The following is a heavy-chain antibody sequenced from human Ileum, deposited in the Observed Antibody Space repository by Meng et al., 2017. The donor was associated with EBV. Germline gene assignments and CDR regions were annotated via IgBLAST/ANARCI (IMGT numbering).Heavy chain of an antibody. V-gene: IGHV4-4*02. Sequence: VQLQQTGPGLVKPSETPSLTCAVSGGSISRSDWWSWVRQPPGKGLEWIGETSHSGSTNYSPSLKSRVTISLDKSKNQLSLKLNSVTAADTAVYYCASSDYYRSDYWGQGTLVTVSS. CDR2: TSHSGST. D-gene: IGHD3-22*01. CDR1: GGSISRSDW. CDR3: ASSDYYRSDY. J-gene: IGHJ4*02.